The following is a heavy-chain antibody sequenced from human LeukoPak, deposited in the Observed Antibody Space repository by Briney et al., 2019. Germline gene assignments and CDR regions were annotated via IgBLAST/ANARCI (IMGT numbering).Heavy chain of an antibody. D-gene: IGHD2-2*01. J-gene: IGHJ3*02. CDR3: TRRYHDAFDI. Sequence: PGGSLRLSCAASGFTFSSYEFNWVRQAPGKGLEWVSYMSSSGDTIYYADSVKGRFTISRDNAKNSLYLQMNSLRAEDTAVYYCTRRYHDAFDIWGQGTMVTVSS. CDR1: GFTFSSYE. CDR2: MSSSGDTI. V-gene: IGHV3-48*03.